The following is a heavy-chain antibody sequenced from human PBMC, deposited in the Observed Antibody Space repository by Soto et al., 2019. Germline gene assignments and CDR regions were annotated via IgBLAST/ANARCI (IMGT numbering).Heavy chain of an antibody. CDR2: IYYSGST. CDR3: ARLDSSGTYGMDV. CDR1: GGSIGSSSYY. J-gene: IGHJ6*02. Sequence: SETLSLTCTVSGGSIGSSSYYWGWIRQPPGKGLEWIGSIYYSGSTYYNPSLKSRVTISVDTSKNQFSLKLSSVTAADTAAYYCARLDSSGTYGMDVWGQGTTVTVSS. D-gene: IGHD6-19*01. V-gene: IGHV4-39*01.